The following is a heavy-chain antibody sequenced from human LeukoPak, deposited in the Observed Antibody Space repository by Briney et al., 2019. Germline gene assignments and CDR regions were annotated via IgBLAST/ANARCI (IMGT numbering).Heavy chain of an antibody. CDR1: GGSISSYY. Sequence: SETLSLTCTVSGGSISSYYWSWIRQPAGKGLEWIGSIYHSGSTYYNPSLKSRVTISVDTSKNQFSLKLSSVTAADTAVYYCARLGPAAIWVDDWFDPWGQGTLVTVSS. J-gene: IGHJ5*02. V-gene: IGHV4-59*08. D-gene: IGHD2-2*02. CDR3: ARLGPAAIWVDDWFDP. CDR2: IYHSGST.